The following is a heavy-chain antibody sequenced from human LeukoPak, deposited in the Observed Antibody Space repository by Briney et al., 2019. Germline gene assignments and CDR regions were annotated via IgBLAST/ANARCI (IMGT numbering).Heavy chain of an antibody. D-gene: IGHD6-19*01. CDR2: ISYDGSNK. J-gene: IGHJ4*02. V-gene: IGHV3-30-3*01. CDR3: AGEGVSSGWYCIFDY. CDR1: GFTFSSYA. Sequence: GRSLRLSCAASGFTFSSYAMHWVRQAPGKGLEWVAVISYDGSNKYYADSVKGRFTISRDNSKNTLYLQMNSLRAEGTAVYYCAGEGVSSGWYCIFDYWGQGTLVTVSS.